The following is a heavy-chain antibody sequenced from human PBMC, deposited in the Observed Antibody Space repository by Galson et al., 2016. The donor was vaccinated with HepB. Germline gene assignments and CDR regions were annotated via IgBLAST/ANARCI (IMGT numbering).Heavy chain of an antibody. CDR2: INSAGSST. CDR3: TRSEGATGTRELDY. Sequence: SLRLSCAASGFIFSSYWMHWVRQGPEKGLVWVSLINSAGSSTHYADPMKGRFTISRDNAKNTLYLQMNSLRAEDTAVYYCTRSEGATGTRELDYWGQGTLVTVSS. V-gene: IGHV3-74*01. D-gene: IGHD1/OR15-1a*01. J-gene: IGHJ4*02. CDR1: GFIFSSYW.